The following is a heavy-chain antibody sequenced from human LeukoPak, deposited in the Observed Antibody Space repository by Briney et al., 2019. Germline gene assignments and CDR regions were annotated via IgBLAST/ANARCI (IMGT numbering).Heavy chain of an antibody. V-gene: IGHV3-30*03. Sequence: GGSLRLSCAASGFTFSSYGMHWVRQAPGKGLEWVAVISYDGSNKYYADSVKGRFTISRDNSKNTLYLQMNSLGAEDTAVYYCARCGRSSEGEIDYWGQGTLVTVSS. J-gene: IGHJ4*02. CDR1: GFTFSSYG. CDR3: ARCGRSSEGEIDY. CDR2: ISYDGSNK.